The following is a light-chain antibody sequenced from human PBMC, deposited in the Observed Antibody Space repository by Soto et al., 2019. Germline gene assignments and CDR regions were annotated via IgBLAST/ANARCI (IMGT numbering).Light chain of an antibody. CDR3: SSYTNTNTPYGV. Sequence: QSVLTQPASVSGSPGQSITISCTGTSSDVGGYNYVSWYQQHPGKAPKLMIYEVTNRPSGVSNRFSGSKSGNTASLTISGLQAEDEADYYCSSYTNTNTPYGVFGGGTKVTVL. V-gene: IGLV2-14*01. J-gene: IGLJ3*02. CDR2: EVT. CDR1: SSDVGGYNY.